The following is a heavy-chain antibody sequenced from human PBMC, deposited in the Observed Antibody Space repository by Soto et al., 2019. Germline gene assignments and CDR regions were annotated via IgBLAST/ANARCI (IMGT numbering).Heavy chain of an antibody. J-gene: IGHJ3*02. CDR1: GFTFSSYS. V-gene: IGHV3-48*01. D-gene: IGHD2-21*01. CDR3: ARGRYCGGDCYSVDAFDI. Sequence: EVQLVESGGGLVQPGGSLRLSCAASGFTFSSYSMNWVRQAPGKGLEWVSYISSSSSTIYYADSVKGRFTISRDNAKNSLYLQMNSLRAEDTAVYYCARGRYCGGDCYSVDAFDIWGQGTMVTVSS. CDR2: ISSSSSTI.